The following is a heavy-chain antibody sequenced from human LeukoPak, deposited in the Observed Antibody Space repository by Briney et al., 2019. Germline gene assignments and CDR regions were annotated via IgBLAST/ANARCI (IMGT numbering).Heavy chain of an antibody. Sequence: SETLSLTCAVYGGSFSGYYWSWIRQPPGKGLEWIGEINHSGSTNYNPSLKSRVTISVDTSKNQFSLKLSSVTAADTAEYYCARYGAAIGRGRYYYMDVWGKGTTVTVSS. CDR1: GGSFSGYY. J-gene: IGHJ6*03. D-gene: IGHD6-13*01. CDR3: ARYGAAIGRGRYYYMDV. V-gene: IGHV4-34*01. CDR2: INHSGST.